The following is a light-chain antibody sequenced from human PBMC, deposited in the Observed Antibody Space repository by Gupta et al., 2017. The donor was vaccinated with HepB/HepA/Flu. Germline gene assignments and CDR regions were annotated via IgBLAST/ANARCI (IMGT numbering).Light chain of an antibody. J-gene: IGKJ1*01. V-gene: IGKV2-28*01. CDR2: LGS. CDR1: QILLHSNGYNY. CDR3: RQALQTLWT. Sequence: DIVMTHSPLSLPFTPGEPASISCRSSQILLHSNGYNYLDWYLQKPGQSPQLLIYLGSNRASGVPDRFSGSGSGTDFTLKISRVDAEDVGVYYCRQALQTLWTFGQGTRVEIK.